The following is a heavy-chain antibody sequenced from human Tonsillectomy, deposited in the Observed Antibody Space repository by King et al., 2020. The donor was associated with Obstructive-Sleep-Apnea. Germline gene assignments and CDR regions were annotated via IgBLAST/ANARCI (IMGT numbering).Heavy chain of an antibody. CDR3: ARGRSGYNSGWPPGLEP. Sequence: VQLVESGGGVVQPGRSLRLSCAASGFTFSSYVMHWVRQAPGKGLEWVAVISYDGSNTYYADSVNGRFTISRDTSTNTLYLQMNSLRAEDTAVYHCARGRSGYNSGWPPGLEPWRQRTLVTVSS. J-gene: IGHJ5*02. CDR2: ISYDGSNT. V-gene: IGHV3-30*04. CDR1: GFTFSSYV. D-gene: IGHD6-19*01.